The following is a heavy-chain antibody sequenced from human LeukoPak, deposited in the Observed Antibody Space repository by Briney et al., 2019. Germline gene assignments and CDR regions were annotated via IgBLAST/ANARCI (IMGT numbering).Heavy chain of an antibody. CDR1: GYTFTGYY. J-gene: IGHJ4*02. Sequence: ASVKVSCKASGYTFTGYYMHWVRQAPGQGLEWMGRINPNSGGTNYAQQFQGRVTITRETPISTAHMDLSRLRSENRAVNTVAREHYSSWYAPFFEFWGQGPLVTVSS. V-gene: IGHV1-2*06. D-gene: IGHD6-13*01. CDR3: AREHYSSWYAPFFEF. CDR2: INPNSGGT.